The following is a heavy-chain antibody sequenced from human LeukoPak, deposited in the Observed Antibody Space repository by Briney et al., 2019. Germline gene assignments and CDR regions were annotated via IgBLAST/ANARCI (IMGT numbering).Heavy chain of an antibody. CDR2: IYYSGST. D-gene: IGHD4-23*01. CDR3: ARSVVTLYWYFDL. J-gene: IGHJ2*01. CDR1: GGSISGYY. V-gene: IGHV4-59*01. Sequence: PSETLSLTCTVSGGSISGYYYNWIRQPPGKGLEWIWYIYYSGSTNYNPSLKSRVTISLDTSKNQFSLKLSSVTTADTAVYYCARSVVTLYWYFDLWGRGTLVTVSS.